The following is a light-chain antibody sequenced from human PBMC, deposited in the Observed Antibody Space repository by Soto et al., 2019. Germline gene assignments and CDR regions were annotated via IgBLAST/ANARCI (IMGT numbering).Light chain of an antibody. J-gene: IGKJ4*01. CDR1: QGISNY. CDR3: QQLNSYPLT. V-gene: IGKV1-9*01. Sequence: DIQLTQSPSFLPASVGDRVTITCRASQGISNYVAWYQQKPGKAPGLLMYAASTLQRGVSSRFSGSGSGTEFTLTISNLQPEDFATYYCQQLNSYPLTFGGGTKVDIK. CDR2: AAS.